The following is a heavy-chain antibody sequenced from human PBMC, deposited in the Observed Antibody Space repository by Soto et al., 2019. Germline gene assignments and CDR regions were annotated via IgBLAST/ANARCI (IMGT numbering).Heavy chain of an antibody. CDR2: IYDSGTA. J-gene: IGHJ4*02. CDR1: GASIICYY. CDR3: YGSGGX. V-gene: IGHV4-59*01. Sequence: SDPLSHTCTVTGASIICYYWRWIRQPPGKGLEWIGHIYDSGTANYNPSLKSRVTISVDTSKNQFSLNLSSVTAADTAMYYCYGSGGXWGQGTLVTVS. D-gene: IGHD1-26*01.